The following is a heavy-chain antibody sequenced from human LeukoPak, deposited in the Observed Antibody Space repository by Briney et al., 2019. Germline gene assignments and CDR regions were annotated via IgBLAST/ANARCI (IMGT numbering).Heavy chain of an antibody. Sequence: GGSLRLSCAASGFLFSDYSFNWVRQAPGKGLEWVSAISGSGGSTYYADSVKGRFTISRDNSKNTLYLQMNSLRAEDTAVYYCAKDGARIVGATFDYWGQGTLVTVSS. J-gene: IGHJ4*02. D-gene: IGHD1-26*01. V-gene: IGHV3-23*01. CDR3: AKDGARIVGATFDY. CDR2: ISGSGGST. CDR1: GFLFSDYS.